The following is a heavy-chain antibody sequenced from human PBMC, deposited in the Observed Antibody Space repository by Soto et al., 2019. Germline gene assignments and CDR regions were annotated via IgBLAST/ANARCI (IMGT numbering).Heavy chain of an antibody. J-gene: IGHJ4*02. CDR2: ISGSGGST. Sequence: PGGSLRLSCAASGFTFSSYAMSWVRQAPGKGLEWVSAISGSGGSTYYADSVKGRFTISRDNSKNTLYLQMNSLRAEDTAVYYCAKVKKADTIFGVVIIPQYYFDYWGQGTLVTVSS. CDR1: GFTFSSYA. D-gene: IGHD3-3*01. CDR3: AKVKKADTIFGVVIIPQYYFDY. V-gene: IGHV3-23*01.